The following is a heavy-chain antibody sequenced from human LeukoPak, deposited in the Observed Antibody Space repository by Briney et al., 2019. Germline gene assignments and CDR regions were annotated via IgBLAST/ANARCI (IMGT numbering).Heavy chain of an antibody. CDR2: INGDGRIT. D-gene: IGHD6-13*01. J-gene: IGHJ4*02. CDR3: ARDGGSWYYFDY. V-gene: IGHV3-74*01. CDR1: GFTLSSYW. Sequence: GGSLRLSCAASGFTLSSYWMHWVRQAPGKGLVWVSRINGDGRITTYADSVKGRFTISRDNAKNSLYLQMNSLRAEDTAVYYCARDGGSWYYFDYWGQGTLVTVSS.